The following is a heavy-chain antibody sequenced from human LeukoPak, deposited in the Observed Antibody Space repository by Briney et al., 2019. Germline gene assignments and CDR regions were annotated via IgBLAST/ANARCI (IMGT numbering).Heavy chain of an antibody. V-gene: IGHV3-74*03. J-gene: IGHJ4*02. Sequence: GGSLRLSCAAAQSTFYSYWMHWVRLVPGKGLAWVSRVNSDGTSTTYADSVKGRFTVSRDNAQNTLYLQMDSLRVDDTAVHYCAGGGFSGFDHWGQGILVTVSS. CDR3: AGGGFSGFDH. CDR2: VNSDGTST. D-gene: IGHD4-23*01. CDR1: QSTFYSYW.